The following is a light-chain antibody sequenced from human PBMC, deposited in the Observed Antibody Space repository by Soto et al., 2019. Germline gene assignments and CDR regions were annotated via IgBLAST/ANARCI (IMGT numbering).Light chain of an antibody. J-gene: IGLJ3*02. CDR2: EVF. CDR1: ENDIGFANY. CDR3: QSYDSNLVGLV. Sequence: QSALTQPPSASGSPGQSVTITCSGTENDIGFANYVSWYQQHPDEAPKLLIYEVFKRPSGVSDRFSGSKSATSASLAITGLQPGDEADYYCQSYDSNLVGLVFGAGTKLTVL. V-gene: IGLV2-8*01.